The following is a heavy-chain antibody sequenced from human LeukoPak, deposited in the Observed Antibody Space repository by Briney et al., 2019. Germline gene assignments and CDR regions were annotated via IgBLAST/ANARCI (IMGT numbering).Heavy chain of an antibody. V-gene: IGHV3-74*01. CDR2: IKSDGSIT. D-gene: IGHD4-17*01. CDR1: GFTFSNYW. J-gene: IGHJ4*02. Sequence: PGGSLRLSCGASGFTFSNYWMHWVRQAPGKGLVWVSRIKSDGSITSYADSVKGRFTIYRDNAKNTLYLQMNSLTAEDTAVYYCARDPFYGDADLDYWGQGTLVTVSS. CDR3: ARDPFYGDADLDY.